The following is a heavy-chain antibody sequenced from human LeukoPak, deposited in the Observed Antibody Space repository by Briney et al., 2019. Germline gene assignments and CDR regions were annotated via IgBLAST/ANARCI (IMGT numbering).Heavy chain of an antibody. D-gene: IGHD3-22*01. CDR3: ARDKNYYDSSGYYYSQAFDI. J-gene: IGHJ3*02. V-gene: IGHV4-59*01. CDR2: IYYSGST. CDR1: GGSISSYY. Sequence: PSETLSLTCTVSGGSISSYYWSWIRQPPGKGLEWIGYIYYSGSTNYNPSLKSRVTISVDTSKNQFSLKLSSVTAADTAVYYCARDKNYYDSSGYYYSQAFDIWGQGTMVTVPS.